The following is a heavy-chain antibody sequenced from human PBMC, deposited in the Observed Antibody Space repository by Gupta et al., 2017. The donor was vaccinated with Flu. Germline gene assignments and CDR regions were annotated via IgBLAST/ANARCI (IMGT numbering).Heavy chain of an antibody. CDR3: ARYYCSSTSCYRDGFDI. J-gene: IGHJ3*02. CDR2: IYDSGNT. CDR1: YY. Sequence: YYWSWIRQPPGKGLEWIGYIYDSGNTNYNPALKSLVTISLDTSKNQFSLKLSSVTAADTALYYCARYYCSSTSCYRDGFDIWGQGTMVTVSS. V-gene: IGHV4-59*08. D-gene: IGHD2-2*02.